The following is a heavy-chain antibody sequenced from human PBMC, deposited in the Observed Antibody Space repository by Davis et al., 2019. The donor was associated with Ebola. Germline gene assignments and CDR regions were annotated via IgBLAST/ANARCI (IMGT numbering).Heavy chain of an antibody. J-gene: IGHJ4*02. Sequence: ASVKVSCKASGYTFTGYYMHWVRQAPGQGLEWMGWINPNSGGTNYAQKFQGRVTMTRDTSISTAYMELSRLRSDDTAVYYCARAPYYDFWSGYWGYWGQGTLVTVSS. D-gene: IGHD3-3*01. CDR3: ARAPYYDFWSGYWGY. CDR2: INPNSGGT. V-gene: IGHV1-2*02. CDR1: GYTFTGYY.